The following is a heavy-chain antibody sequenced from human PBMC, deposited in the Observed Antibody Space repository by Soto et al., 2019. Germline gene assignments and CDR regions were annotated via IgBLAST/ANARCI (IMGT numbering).Heavy chain of an antibody. Sequence: GEALKISCKGSGYSFTSYWIGWVRQMPGKGLEWMGIIYPGDSDNRYSPSFQGQVTISADKSISTAYLQWSSLKASDTAMYYCARRYYYDSTTYSPFDHWGQGTLVTV. CDR3: ARRYYYDSTTYSPFDH. J-gene: IGHJ4*02. D-gene: IGHD3-22*01. CDR2: IYPGDSDN. V-gene: IGHV5-51*01. CDR1: GYSFTSYW.